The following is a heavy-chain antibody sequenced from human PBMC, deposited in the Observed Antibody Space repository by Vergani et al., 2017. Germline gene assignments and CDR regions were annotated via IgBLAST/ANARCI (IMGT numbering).Heavy chain of an antibody. CDR1: GGTFSSYA. J-gene: IGHJ6*02. Sequence: QVQLVQSGAEVKKPGSSVKVSCKASGGTFSSYAISWVRQAPGQGLEWMGGIIPIFGTANYAQKFQGRVTITADEYTSTAYMELSSLRVEDTAVYYYAGGMVREGMRIMDYGMDVWGQGTTVTVSS. CDR2: IIPIFGTA. CDR3: AGGMVREGMRIMDYGMDV. D-gene: IGHD3-10*01. V-gene: IGHV1-69*12.